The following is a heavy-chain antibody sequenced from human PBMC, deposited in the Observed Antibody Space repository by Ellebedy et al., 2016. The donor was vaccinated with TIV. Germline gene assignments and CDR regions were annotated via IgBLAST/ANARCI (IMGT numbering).Heavy chain of an antibody. CDR2: IYYSGST. CDR3: ARGIKVAVAGSQAFDY. V-gene: IGHV4-39*01. D-gene: IGHD6-19*01. Sequence: GSLRLXXTVSGGSISSSSYYWGWIRQPPGKGLEWIGSIYYSGSTYYNPSLKSRVTISVDTSKNQFSLKLSSVTAADTAVYYCARGIKVAVAGSQAFDYWGQGTLVTVSS. J-gene: IGHJ4*02. CDR1: GGSISSSSYY.